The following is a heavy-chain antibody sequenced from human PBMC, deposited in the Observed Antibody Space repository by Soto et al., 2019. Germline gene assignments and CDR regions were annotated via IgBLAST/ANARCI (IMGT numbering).Heavy chain of an antibody. V-gene: IGHV4-34*01. Sequence: SETLSLTCAVYGGSFSGYYWSWIRQPPGKGLEWIGEINHSGSTNYNPSLKSRVTISVDTSKNQFSLKLSSVTAADTAVYYCARSGFWSGSDYWGQGTLVTVSS. J-gene: IGHJ4*02. D-gene: IGHD3-3*01. CDR2: INHSGST. CDR1: GGSFSGYY. CDR3: ARSGFWSGSDY.